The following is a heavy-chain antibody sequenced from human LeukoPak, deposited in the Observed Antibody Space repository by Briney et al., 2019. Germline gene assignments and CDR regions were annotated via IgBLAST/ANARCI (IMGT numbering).Heavy chain of an antibody. CDR2: ISGSGGSI. Sequence: GGSLRLSCAASGFTFSSYAMSWVRQAPGKGLEWVSGISGSGGSIFHADSVKGRFTISRDNSKNTLYLQMSNLRAEDTAVYYCARAMMVVANLWGVFDLWSQGTLVTVSS. V-gene: IGHV3-23*01. CDR1: GFTFSSYA. D-gene: IGHD3-22*01. CDR3: ARAMMVVANLWGVFDL. J-gene: IGHJ4*02.